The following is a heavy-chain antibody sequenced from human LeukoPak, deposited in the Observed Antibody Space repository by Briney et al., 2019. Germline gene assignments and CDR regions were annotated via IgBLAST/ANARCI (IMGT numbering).Heavy chain of an antibody. CDR2: IGPSSNAI. CDR3: AIRSGTYPYYFDY. CDR1: GFTFSGYS. Sequence: GRSLRLSCAASGFTFSGYSMNWVRQAPGKGLEWVSYIGPSSNAIHYPDSVKGRFTISRDNAKNSLYLQMNSLRDEDTAVYYCAIRSGTYPYYFDYWGPGTLVTVSS. V-gene: IGHV3-48*02. J-gene: IGHJ4*02. D-gene: IGHD1-26*01.